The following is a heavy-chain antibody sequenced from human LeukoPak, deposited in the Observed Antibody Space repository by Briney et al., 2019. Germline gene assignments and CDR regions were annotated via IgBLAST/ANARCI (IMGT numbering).Heavy chain of an antibody. CDR1: GFTFRSYS. Sequence: GGSLRLSCAASGFTFRSYSTSWVRQAPGKGLEWVSSISSSSSYIYYADSVKGRFTISRDNAKNSLYLQMNSLRAEDTAVYYCASAPFGSIEYFQHWGQGTLVTVSS. D-gene: IGHD3-16*01. CDR2: ISSSSSYI. J-gene: IGHJ1*01. V-gene: IGHV3-21*01. CDR3: ASAPFGSIEYFQH.